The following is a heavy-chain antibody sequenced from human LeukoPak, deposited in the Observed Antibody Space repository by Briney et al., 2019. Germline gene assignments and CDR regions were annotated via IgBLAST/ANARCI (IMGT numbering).Heavy chain of an antibody. J-gene: IGHJ3*02. Sequence: GGSLRLSCAASGFTFSSYSMNWVRQAPGKGLEWVSYISSSGSTIYYADSVKGRFTISRDNAKNSLYLQMNSLRAEDTAVYYCASLDFSDAFDIWGQGTMVTVSS. CDR2: ISSSGSTI. D-gene: IGHD3-9*01. CDR3: ASLDFSDAFDI. CDR1: GFTFSSYS. V-gene: IGHV3-48*04.